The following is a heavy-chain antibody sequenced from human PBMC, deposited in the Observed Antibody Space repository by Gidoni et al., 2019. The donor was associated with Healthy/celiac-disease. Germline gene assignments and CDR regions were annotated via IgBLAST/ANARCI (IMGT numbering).Heavy chain of an antibody. Sequence: QVQLVESGGGVVQHGRSLRLSWAASGFTLSSYGLHWVRQAPGKGLEWVAVISYDGSNKSYADSVKGRFTISRDNSKNTLYLQMNSLRAEDTAVYYCAKDPHYDFWSGYYGYWGQGTLVTVSS. CDR2: ISYDGSNK. D-gene: IGHD3-3*01. CDR1: GFTLSSYG. CDR3: AKDPHYDFWSGYYGY. J-gene: IGHJ4*02. V-gene: IGHV3-30*18.